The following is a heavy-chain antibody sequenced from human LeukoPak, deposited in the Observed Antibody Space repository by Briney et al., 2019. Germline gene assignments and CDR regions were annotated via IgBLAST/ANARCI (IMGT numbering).Heavy chain of an antibody. V-gene: IGHV4-38-2*02. J-gene: IGHJ5*02. CDR3: ARMFRSSWYINWFDP. CDR2: IYHSGSP. CDR1: GYSISSGYF. D-gene: IGHD6-13*01. Sequence: SETLSLTCTVSGYSISSGYFWGWIRQPPGKGLEWIGSIYHSGSPSYNPSLKSRLTISVDTSKNQFSLKLNFVTAADTAMYYCARMFRSSWYINWFDPWGQGTLVTVSS.